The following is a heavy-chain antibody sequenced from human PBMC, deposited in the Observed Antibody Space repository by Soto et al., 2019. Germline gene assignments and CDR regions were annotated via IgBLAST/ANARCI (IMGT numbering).Heavy chain of an antibody. Sequence: EVQLVESGGGLVKPGGSLRLSCAASGFTFSSYSMNWVRQAPGKGLEWVSSINSSSSYIYYEDSVKGRFTISRDNAKNSLYLQMNSVRAEDTAVYYGAGSVVVPAAIDYWGQGTLVTVSS. D-gene: IGHD2-2*01. CDR1: GFTFSSYS. J-gene: IGHJ4*02. V-gene: IGHV3-21*01. CDR2: INSSSSYI. CDR3: AGSVVVPAAIDY.